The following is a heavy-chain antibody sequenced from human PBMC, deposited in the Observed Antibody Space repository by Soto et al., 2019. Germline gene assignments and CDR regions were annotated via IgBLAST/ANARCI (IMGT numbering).Heavy chain of an antibody. D-gene: IGHD3-22*01. CDR2: IYYSGST. J-gene: IGHJ4*02. V-gene: IGHV4-59*01. CDR3: ARESMVIFDY. CDR1: GDSISSYY. Sequence: SETLSLTCTVSGDSISSYYWSWFRQPPGKGLEWIGYIYYSGSTNYNPSLKSRVTISVGTSKNQFSLKLSSVTAADTAVYYCARESMVIFDYWGQGTLVTVSS.